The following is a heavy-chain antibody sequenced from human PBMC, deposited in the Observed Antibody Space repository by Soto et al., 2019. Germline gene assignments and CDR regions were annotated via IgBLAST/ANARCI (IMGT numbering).Heavy chain of an antibody. CDR3: ARGHKSSGYYYFDY. CDR1: GGSISSSNW. Sequence: SETLSLTCAVSGGSISSSNWWSWVRQPPGKGLEWIGEIYHSGSTNYNPSLKSRVTISVDKSKNQFSLKLSSVTAADTAVYYCARGHKSSGYYYFDYWGQGTLVTVSS. D-gene: IGHD3-22*01. J-gene: IGHJ4*02. CDR2: IYHSGST. V-gene: IGHV4-4*02.